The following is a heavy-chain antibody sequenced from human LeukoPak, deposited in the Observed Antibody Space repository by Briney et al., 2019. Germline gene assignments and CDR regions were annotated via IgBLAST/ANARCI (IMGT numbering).Heavy chain of an antibody. Sequence: GGSLRLSCAASGLTVRSNYMSRVRQAPGKGLEWVSVIYNGGVTYYADSVKGRFTISTDNSKNTLYLQMNSLRAEDTAIYYCASALGGFTHMGVWGKGTTVTVSS. D-gene: IGHD3-10*01. CDR3: ASALGGFTHMGV. CDR1: GLTVRSNY. V-gene: IGHV3-53*01. J-gene: IGHJ6*03. CDR2: IYNGGVT.